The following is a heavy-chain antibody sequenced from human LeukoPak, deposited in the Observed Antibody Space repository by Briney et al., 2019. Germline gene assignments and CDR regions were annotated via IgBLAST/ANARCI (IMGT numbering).Heavy chain of an antibody. CDR2: IYYRGST. Sequence: SETLSLTCTVSGGSISSYYWSWIRQPPGKGLEWIGYIYYRGSTNYNPSLKSRVTISVDTSKNQFSLKLSSVTAADTAVYYCARDRPVDYDFWSGYYDYWGQGTLVTVSS. CDR1: GGSISSYY. CDR3: ARDRPVDYDFWSGYYDY. D-gene: IGHD3-3*01. V-gene: IGHV4-59*01. J-gene: IGHJ4*02.